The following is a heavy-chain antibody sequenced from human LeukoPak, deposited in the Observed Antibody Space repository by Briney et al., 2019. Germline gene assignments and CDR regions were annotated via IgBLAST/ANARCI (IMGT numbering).Heavy chain of an antibody. Sequence: GGSLRLSCAASGFTFSSYSMNWVRQAPGKGLEWVSSISSSSSYIYYADSVKGRFTISRDNAKNSLYLQMNSLRAEDTAVYYCARDPDYYYGSGSYNDAFDIWGQGTMVTVSS. J-gene: IGHJ3*02. CDR2: ISSSSSYI. CDR1: GFTFSSYS. CDR3: ARDPDYYYGSGSYNDAFDI. V-gene: IGHV3-21*01. D-gene: IGHD3-10*01.